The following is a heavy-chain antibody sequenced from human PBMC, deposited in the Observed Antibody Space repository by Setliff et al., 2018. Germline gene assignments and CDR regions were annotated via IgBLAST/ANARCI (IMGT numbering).Heavy chain of an antibody. Sequence: ASVKVSCKASGYSFSDFYIHWVRQVPGRGPEWMGSINPKSGVTRYVQKFQGRVTMTRDTSISTAYMELSRLRSDDTAVYYCARDGTGLIYDFWSGYYTNWFDPWGQGTLVTVSS. V-gene: IGHV1-2*02. CDR3: ARDGTGLIYDFWSGYYTNWFDP. D-gene: IGHD3-3*01. J-gene: IGHJ5*02. CDR1: GYSFSDFY. CDR2: INPKSGVT.